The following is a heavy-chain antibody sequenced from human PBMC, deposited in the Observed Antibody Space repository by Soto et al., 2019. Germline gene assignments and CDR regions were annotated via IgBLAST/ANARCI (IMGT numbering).Heavy chain of an antibody. CDR2: ISYDGSNK. CDR1: GFTFSSSG. Sequence: QVQLVESGGGVVQPGRSLRLSCAASGFTFSSSGMHWVRQAPGKGLEWVAAISYDGSNKFYADSVKGRFTISRDNFRNTLYLQMNSLRAEDTAVYYCAKEFHSWNYFDYWGQGTLVTVSS. J-gene: IGHJ4*02. V-gene: IGHV3-30*18. D-gene: IGHD1-20*01. CDR3: AKEFHSWNYFDY.